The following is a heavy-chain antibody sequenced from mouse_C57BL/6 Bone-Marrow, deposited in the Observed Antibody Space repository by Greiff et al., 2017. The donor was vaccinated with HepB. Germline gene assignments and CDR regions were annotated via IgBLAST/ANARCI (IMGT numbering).Heavy chain of an antibody. CDR3: ARNKGYSNFYYAMDY. V-gene: IGHV2-2*01. CDR2: IWSGGST. CDR1: GFSLTSYG. J-gene: IGHJ4*01. D-gene: IGHD2-5*01. Sequence: VQLQESGPGLVQPSQSLSITCTVSGFSLTSYGVHWVRQSPGKGLEWLGVIWSGGSTDYNAAFISRLSISKDNSKSQVFFKMNSLQADDRAIYYCARNKGYSNFYYAMDYWGQGTSVTVSS.